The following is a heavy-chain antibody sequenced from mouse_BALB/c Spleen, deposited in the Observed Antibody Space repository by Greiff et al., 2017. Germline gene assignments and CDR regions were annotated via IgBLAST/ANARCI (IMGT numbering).Heavy chain of an antibody. D-gene: IGHD2-3*01. V-gene: IGHV1-5*01. Sequence: EVQLQQSGTVLARPGASVKMSCKASGYSFTSYWMHWVKQRPGQGLEWIGAIYPGNSDTSYNQKFKGKAKLTAVTSASTAYMELSSLTNEDSAVYYCTVYDGYHTDYFDYWGQGTTLTVSS. J-gene: IGHJ2*01. CDR1: GYSFTSYW. CDR2: IYPGNSDT. CDR3: TVYDGYHTDYFDY.